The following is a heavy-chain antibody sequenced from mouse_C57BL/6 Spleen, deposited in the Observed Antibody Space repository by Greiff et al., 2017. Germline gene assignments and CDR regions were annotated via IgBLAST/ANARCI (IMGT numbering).Heavy chain of an antibody. D-gene: IGHD2-4*01. V-gene: IGHV1-80*01. J-gene: IGHJ2*01. CDR3: AREGDYDRYFDY. CDR2: IYPGDGDT. Sequence: VQLQQSGAELVKPGASVKISCKASGYAFSSYWMNWVKQRPGKGLEWIGQIYPGDGDTNYNGKLKGKATLTADKSSSTAYMQLSSLTSEDSAVYFCAREGDYDRYFDYWGQGTTLTVSS. CDR1: GYAFSSYW.